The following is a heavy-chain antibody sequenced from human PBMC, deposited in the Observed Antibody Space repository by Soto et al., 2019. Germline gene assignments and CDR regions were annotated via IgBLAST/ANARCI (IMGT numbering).Heavy chain of an antibody. V-gene: IGHV3-30*18. Sequence: GGSLRLSCAVSGFTFSSYGMHWVRQAPGKGLEWVAVISYDGSNKYYADSVKGRFTISRDNSKNTLYLQMNSLRAEDTAVYYCAKDGGYSTGYYHAIDYWGQGTLVTVSS. D-gene: IGHD3-22*01. J-gene: IGHJ4*02. CDR1: GFTFSSYG. CDR2: ISYDGSNK. CDR3: AKDGGYSTGYYHAIDY.